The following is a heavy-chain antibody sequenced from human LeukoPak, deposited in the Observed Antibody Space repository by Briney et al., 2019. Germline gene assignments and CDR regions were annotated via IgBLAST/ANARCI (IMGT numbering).Heavy chain of an antibody. CDR1: GGSISSGGYS. V-gene: IGHV4-30-2*01. J-gene: IGHJ5*02. Sequence: SETLSLTCAVPGGSISSGGYSWSWIRQPPGKGLEWIGYIYHSGSTYYNPSLKSRVTISVDRSKNQFSLKLSSVTAADTAVYYCARVKEVWFDPWGQGTLVTVSS. CDR3: ARVKEVWFDP. CDR2: IYHSGST.